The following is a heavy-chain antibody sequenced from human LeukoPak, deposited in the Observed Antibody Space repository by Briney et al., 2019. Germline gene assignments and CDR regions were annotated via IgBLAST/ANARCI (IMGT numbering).Heavy chain of an antibody. CDR2: IYYSGST. V-gene: IGHV4-39*07. Sequence: PSETLSLTCTVSGGSISSSSYYWGWVRQPPGKGLEWVGSIYYSGSTSYNPSLKSRVTISVDTPKNQFSLRLSSVTAADTAVYYCARAGTAMVTLDYWGQGTLVTVSS. J-gene: IGHJ4*02. CDR3: ARAGTAMVTLDY. CDR1: GGSISSSSYY. D-gene: IGHD5-18*01.